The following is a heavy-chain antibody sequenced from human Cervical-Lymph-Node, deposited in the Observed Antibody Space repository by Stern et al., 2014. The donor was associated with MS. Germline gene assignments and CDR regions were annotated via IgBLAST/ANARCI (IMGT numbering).Heavy chain of an antibody. Sequence: EVQLVESGGGLVRPGGSLRLSCAASGFTFSGHWMYWVRQAPGKGLVWVSSINNDASSTAYADSVRGLLTITRDNAENTLYLQMNSLSAEDTAMYYCARGGFGHALDVWGQVTTVTVAS. CDR1: GFTFSGHW. CDR3: ARGGFGHALDV. V-gene: IGHV3-74*01. D-gene: IGHD3-16*01. CDR2: INNDASST. J-gene: IGHJ6*02.